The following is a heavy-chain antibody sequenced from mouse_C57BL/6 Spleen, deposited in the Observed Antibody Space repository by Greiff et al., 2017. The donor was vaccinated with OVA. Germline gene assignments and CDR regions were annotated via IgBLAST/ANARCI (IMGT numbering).Heavy chain of an antibody. CDR3: ARADDDCSYDYSMDD. V-gene: IGHV1-72*01. J-gene: IGHJ4*01. CDR1: GYTFTSYW. CDR2: IDPNSGGT. D-gene: IGHD1-1*01. Sequence: QVQLQQPGAELVKPGASVKLSCKASGYTFTSYWMHWVKQRPGRGLEWIGRIDPNSGGTKYNAKFKSKATLTVDTPSSTAYMQLSSLTSDDSAVYYCARADDDCSYDYSMDDWGKGTTVTVSS.